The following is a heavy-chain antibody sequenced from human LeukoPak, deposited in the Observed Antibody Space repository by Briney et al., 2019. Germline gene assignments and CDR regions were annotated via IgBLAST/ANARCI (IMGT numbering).Heavy chain of an antibody. CDR1: GYTFTTYD. V-gene: IGHV1-8*03. CDR3: ARVAGSIDY. CDR2: MNPNSGYT. D-gene: IGHD6-19*01. J-gene: IGHJ4*02. Sequence: ASVKVSCKASGYTFTTYDINWVRQATGQGLEWMGWMNPNSGYTGYAQKFQGRVTITGDTSISTAYMELSSLRSEDTAVYYCARVAGSIDYWGQGTLVNVSS.